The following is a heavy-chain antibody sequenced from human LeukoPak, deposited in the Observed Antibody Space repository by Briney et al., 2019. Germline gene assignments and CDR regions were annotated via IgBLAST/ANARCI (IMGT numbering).Heavy chain of an antibody. D-gene: IGHD1-26*01. V-gene: IGHV4-59*01. CDR2: IYYSGST. Sequence: SETLSLTCTVSGGSISSYYWCWIRQPPGKGLEWIGYIYYSGSTNYNPSLKSRVTISVDTSKNQFSLKLSSVTAADTAVYYCARGQVFGGSPTPFDYWGQGTLVTVSS. CDR1: GGSISSYY. CDR3: ARGQVFGGSPTPFDY. J-gene: IGHJ4*02.